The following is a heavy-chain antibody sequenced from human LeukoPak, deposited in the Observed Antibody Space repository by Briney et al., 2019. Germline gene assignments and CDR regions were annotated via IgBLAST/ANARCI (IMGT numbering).Heavy chain of an antibody. CDR2: ISYDGSTI. D-gene: IGHD3-10*01. V-gene: IGHV3-30*04. Sequence: GGSLRLSCAASGFSFSSYAMHWVRQAPGKGLEWVAVISYDGSTIHYADSVKGRFTLSRDNSKNTLSLQMNSLRAEDTAVYYCARERFRGENYYGMDVWGQGTTVTVSS. CDR1: GFSFSSYA. J-gene: IGHJ6*02. CDR3: ARERFRGENYYGMDV.